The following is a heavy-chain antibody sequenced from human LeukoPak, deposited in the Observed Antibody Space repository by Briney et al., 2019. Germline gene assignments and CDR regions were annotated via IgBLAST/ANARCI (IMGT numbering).Heavy chain of an antibody. CDR3: ASGSGSYRTPYYYMDV. D-gene: IGHD3-10*01. J-gene: IGHJ6*03. CDR2: ISSGSSFI. V-gene: IGHV3-21*04. CDR1: GFTFSSYN. Sequence: GGSLRLSCAASGFTFSSYNMNWVRQAPGKGLEWVSFISSGSSFISYADSVKGRFTISRDNSKNTLYLQMNSLRAEDTAVYYCASGSGSYRTPYYYMDVWGTGTTVTVSS.